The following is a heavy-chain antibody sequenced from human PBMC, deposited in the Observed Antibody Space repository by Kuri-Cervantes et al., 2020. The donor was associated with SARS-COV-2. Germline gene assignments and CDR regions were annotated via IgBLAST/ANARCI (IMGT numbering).Heavy chain of an antibody. CDR1: GFTFSKYK. Sequence: GESLKISCVASGFTFSKYKMHWVRLLPGKGLEWVSYISSSSSTTSYADSVRGRFTVSRDSNKNSLYLQMNSLRAEDTAVYYCARGGEDAVQGTRNWFEPWGQGTQVTVSS. V-gene: IGHV3-48*01. J-gene: IGHJ5*02. CDR3: ARGGEDAVQGTRNWFEP. CDR2: ISSSSSTT. D-gene: IGHD1-7*01.